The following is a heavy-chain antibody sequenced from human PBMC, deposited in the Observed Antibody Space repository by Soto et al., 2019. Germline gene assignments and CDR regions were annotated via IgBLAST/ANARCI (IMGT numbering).Heavy chain of an antibody. CDR1: GGTFSSYA. CDR2: IIPIFGTA. Sequence: ASVKVSCKASGGTFSSYAISWVRQAPGQGLEWMGGIIPIFGTANYAQKFQGRVTITADESTSTAYMELSSLRSEDTAVYYCALNKYSSGYPLDYWGQGTLVTVSS. D-gene: IGHD3-22*01. CDR3: ALNKYSSGYPLDY. V-gene: IGHV1-69*13. J-gene: IGHJ4*02.